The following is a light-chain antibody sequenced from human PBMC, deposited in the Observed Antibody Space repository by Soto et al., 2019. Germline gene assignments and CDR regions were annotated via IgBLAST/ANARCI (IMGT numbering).Light chain of an antibody. CDR1: QSVSSNY. V-gene: IGKV3-20*01. CDR3: EQYGSSPRT. CDR2: GIS. Sequence: EVVLTQSPGTLSLSPGEGATLSCRASQSVSSNYFAWYQQKAGRAPRLLIYGISTRATGIPDRFSGSGSGTDFTLTISRLEPEDFALYYCEQYGSSPRTFGQGTRVEIK. J-gene: IGKJ1*01.